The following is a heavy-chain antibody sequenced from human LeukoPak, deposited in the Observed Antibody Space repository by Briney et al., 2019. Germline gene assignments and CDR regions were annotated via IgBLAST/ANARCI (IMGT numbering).Heavy chain of an antibody. CDR1: GGSISSGGYS. J-gene: IGHJ5*02. D-gene: IGHD3-22*01. CDR3: ARVQHYYDSSGYPNWFDP. V-gene: IGHV4-30-2*01. Sequence: SQTLSLTCAVSGGSISSGGYSWSWIRQPPGKGLEWIGYIYHSGSTYYNPSLKSRVTISVDRSKNQFSLKLSSVTAADTAVHYCARVQHYYDSSGYPNWFDPWGQGTLVTVSS. CDR2: IYHSGST.